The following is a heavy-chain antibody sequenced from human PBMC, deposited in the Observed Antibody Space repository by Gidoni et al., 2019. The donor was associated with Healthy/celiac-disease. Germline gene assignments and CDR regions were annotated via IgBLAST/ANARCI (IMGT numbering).Heavy chain of an antibody. V-gene: IGHV1-2*04. D-gene: IGHD6-13*01. J-gene: IGHJ6*02. CDR1: GYTFTLYY. Sequence: QVQLLQSGAEVKKPGASVQISCKASGYTFTLYYMHWVRQAPGQGLEWMERINPNSGGTNYAQKFQGWVTMTRDTSISTAYMELSRLRSDDTAVYYCARDRPVWIAAAGKATGYYCMDVWGQGTTVTVSS. CDR3: ARDRPVWIAAAGKATGYYCMDV. CDR2: INPNSGGT.